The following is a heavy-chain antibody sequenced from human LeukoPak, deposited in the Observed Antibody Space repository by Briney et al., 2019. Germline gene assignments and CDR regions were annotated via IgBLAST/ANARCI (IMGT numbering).Heavy chain of an antibody. Sequence: QTGGSLRLSCAASGFTFDDYAMHWVRQAPGKGLEWVSGISWNSGSIGYADSVKGRFTISRDNAKNSLYLQMNSLRAEDTALYYCAKGTSYSSSWYPPDYWGQGTLVTVSS. CDR3: AKGTSYSSSWYPPDY. CDR2: ISWNSGSI. J-gene: IGHJ4*02. CDR1: GFTFDDYA. V-gene: IGHV3-9*01. D-gene: IGHD6-13*01.